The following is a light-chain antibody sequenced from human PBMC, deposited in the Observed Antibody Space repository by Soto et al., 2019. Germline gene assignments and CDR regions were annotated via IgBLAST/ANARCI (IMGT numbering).Light chain of an antibody. J-gene: IGKJ5*01. Sequence: EIVLTQSPATLSLSPGDRATLSCRARQSVSNYLAWYQQKPGQAPRLLIYDTSNRATDTPARFSGGGSGTDFTLTINNLQPEDFAVYYCHQRSNWPPNFGQGTRLEIK. CDR1: QSVSNY. V-gene: IGKV3-11*01. CDR2: DTS. CDR3: HQRSNWPPN.